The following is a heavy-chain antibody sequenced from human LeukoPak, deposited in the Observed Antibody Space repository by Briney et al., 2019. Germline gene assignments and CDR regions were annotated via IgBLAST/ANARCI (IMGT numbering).Heavy chain of an antibody. J-gene: IGHJ4*02. CDR2: ISSSGSTI. V-gene: IGHV3-11*01. CDR1: GFTFSDYY. Sequence: GGSLRLSCAASGFTFSDYYMSWIRQAPGKGLEWVSYISSSGSTIYYADSVKGRFTISRDNAKNSLYLQMNSLRAEDTAVYYCATNLLISRRGGRPYYFDYWGQGTLVTVSS. D-gene: IGHD3-16*01. CDR3: ATNLLISRRGGRPYYFDY.